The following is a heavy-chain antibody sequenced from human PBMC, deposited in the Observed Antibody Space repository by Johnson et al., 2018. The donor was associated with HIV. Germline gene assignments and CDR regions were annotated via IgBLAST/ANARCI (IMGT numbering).Heavy chain of an antibody. J-gene: IGHJ3*01. D-gene: IGHD3-9*01. V-gene: IGHV3-15*01. Sequence: VQLVESGGGVVQPGRSLRLSCAASGFTFSNAWMTWVRQAPGKGLEWVGRIKSKTDGGTTDYVAPVKGRFTISRDDSKNRMYLQMNSLKTDDTAVYYCTTDLPLRNFDWLLHDAFDVWGQGTVVTVSS. CDR1: GFTFSNAW. CDR2: IKSKTDGGTT. CDR3: TTDLPLRNFDWLLHDAFDV.